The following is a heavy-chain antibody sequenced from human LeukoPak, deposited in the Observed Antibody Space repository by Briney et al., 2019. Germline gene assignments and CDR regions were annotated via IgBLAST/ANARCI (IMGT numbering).Heavy chain of an antibody. V-gene: IGHV3-74*01. D-gene: IGHD2-21*02. CDR1: GLTFSSYW. CDR3: ARDAGCDWPFDY. Sequence: QPGGSLRLSCAASGLTFSSYWMHWVRHAPGKGLVWVSSIKSDGSSTKYADSVKGRFTISRENAKNTLYMQIDSVRPEDTAVYYCARDAGCDWPFDYWGRGTLVTVSS. CDR2: IKSDGSST. J-gene: IGHJ4*02.